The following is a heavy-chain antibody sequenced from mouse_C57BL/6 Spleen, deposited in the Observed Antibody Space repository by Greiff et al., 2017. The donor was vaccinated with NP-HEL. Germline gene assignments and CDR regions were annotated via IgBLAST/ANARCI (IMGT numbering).Heavy chain of an antibody. D-gene: IGHD4-1*01. J-gene: IGHJ3*01. Sequence: EVNLVESGGGLVKPGGSLKLSCAASGFTFSSYAMSWVRQTPEKRLEWVATISDGGSYTYYPDNVKGRFTISRDNAKNNLYLQMSHLKSEDTAMYYCARDPLTGDAYWGQGTLVTVSA. CDR1: GFTFSSYA. CDR3: ARDPLTGDAY. CDR2: ISDGGSYT. V-gene: IGHV5-4*01.